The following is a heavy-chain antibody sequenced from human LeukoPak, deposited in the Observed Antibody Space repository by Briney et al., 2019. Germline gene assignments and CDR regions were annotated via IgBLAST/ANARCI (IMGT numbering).Heavy chain of an antibody. V-gene: IGHV1-3*01. J-gene: IGHJ6*02. CDR2: INAGNGNT. CDR1: GYTFTSYA. CDR3: ATATYYDYYYYYGMDV. D-gene: IGHD3-3*01. Sequence: GASVTVSCKASGYTFTSYAMHWVRQAPGQRLEWMGWINAGNGNTKYPQKFQGRVTITRDTSASTAYMELSSLRSEDTAVYYCATATYYDYYYYYGMDVWGQGTTVTVSS.